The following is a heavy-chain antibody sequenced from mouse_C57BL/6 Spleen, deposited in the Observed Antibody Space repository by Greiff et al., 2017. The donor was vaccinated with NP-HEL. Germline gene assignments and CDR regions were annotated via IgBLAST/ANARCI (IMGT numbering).Heavy chain of an antibody. CDR1: GYTFTSYW. Sequence: QVQLKQPGAELVRPGTSVKLSCKASGYTFTSYWMHWVKQRPGQGLEWIGVIDPSDSYTNYNQKFKGKATLTVDTSSSTAYMQLSSLTSEDSAVYYCARPLTGTGYFDYWGQGTTLTVSS. D-gene: IGHD4-1*01. J-gene: IGHJ2*01. V-gene: IGHV1-59*01. CDR3: ARPLTGTGYFDY. CDR2: IDPSDSYT.